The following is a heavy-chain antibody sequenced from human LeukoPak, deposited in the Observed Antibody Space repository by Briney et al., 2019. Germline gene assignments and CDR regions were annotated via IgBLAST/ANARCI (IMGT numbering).Heavy chain of an antibody. CDR3: AKVGRRTSPVSWVDY. Sequence: SETLSLTCTVSGGSISSYYWSWIRQPPGKGLEWIGYIYYSGYTNYNPSLKSRVTISVDTSKNQFSLKLSSVTAADTAVYYCAKVGRRTSPVSWVDYWGQRTLVTVSS. V-gene: IGHV4-59*01. CDR2: IYYSGYT. J-gene: IGHJ4*02. CDR1: GGSISSYY. D-gene: IGHD3-16*01.